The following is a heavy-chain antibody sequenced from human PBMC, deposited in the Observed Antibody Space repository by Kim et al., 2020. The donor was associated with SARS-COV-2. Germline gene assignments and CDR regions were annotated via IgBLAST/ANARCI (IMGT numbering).Heavy chain of an antibody. CDR2: IWYDGSNK. CDR1: GFTFSSYG. CDR3: AREGYYDILTGRGGYYYYAMDV. J-gene: IGHJ6*02. Sequence: GGSLRLSCAASGFTFSSYGMHWVRQAPGKGLEWVAVIWYDGSNKYYADSVKGRFTISRDNTKNTLCLQMNSLRAEGTAVYYCAREGYYDILTGRGGYYYYAMDVWGQGATVTVSS. V-gene: IGHV3-33*01. D-gene: IGHD3-9*01.